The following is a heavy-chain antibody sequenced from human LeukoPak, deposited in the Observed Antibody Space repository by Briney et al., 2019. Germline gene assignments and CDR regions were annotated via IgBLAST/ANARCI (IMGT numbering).Heavy chain of an antibody. CDR1: RGSISSIGYY. CDR3: ARHRIPAALASAFDY. CDR2: IYYGGST. V-gene: IGHV4-39*01. J-gene: IGHJ4*02. D-gene: IGHD2-2*01. Sequence: SETLSLTCTVSRGSISSIGYYWGWIRQPPGKGLEWIGTIYYGGSTYYNPSLKSRVTISVDTSKNQFSLKLSSVTAADTAVYYCARHRIPAALASAFDYWGQGTLVTVSS.